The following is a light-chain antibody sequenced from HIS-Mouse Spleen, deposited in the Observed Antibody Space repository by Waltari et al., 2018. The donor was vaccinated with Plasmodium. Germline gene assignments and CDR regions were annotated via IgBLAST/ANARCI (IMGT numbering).Light chain of an antibody. CDR1: SSNLGSTY. CDR3: AAWDDSLSGRV. J-gene: IGLJ3*02. CDR2: RNK. V-gene: IGLV1-47*01. Sequence: QSVLTQPPSASGTPGQRVTIPCSGRSSNLGSTYLYWYQQRPGTAPKLLIYRNKQRPSGVPDRFSGSKSGTSASLAISGLRSEDEADYYCAAWDDSLSGRVFGGGTKLTVL.